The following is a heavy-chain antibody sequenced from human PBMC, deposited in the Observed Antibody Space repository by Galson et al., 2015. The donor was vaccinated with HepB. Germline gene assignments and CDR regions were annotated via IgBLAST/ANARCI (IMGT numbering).Heavy chain of an antibody. CDR3: ARDTLEAPGYCSGGSCYSVDYYYGMDV. CDR1: GFTFSSYS. J-gene: IGHJ6*02. CDR2: ISSSSSTI. V-gene: IGHV3-48*02. D-gene: IGHD2-15*01. Sequence: SLRLSCAASGFTFSSYSMNWVRQAPGKGLEWVSYISSSSSTIYYADSVKGRFTISRDNAKNSLYLQMNSLRDEDTAVYYCARDTLEAPGYCSGGSCYSVDYYYGMDVWGQGTTVTVSS.